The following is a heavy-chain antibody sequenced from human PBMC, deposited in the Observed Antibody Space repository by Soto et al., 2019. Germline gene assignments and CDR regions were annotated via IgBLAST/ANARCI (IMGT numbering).Heavy chain of an antibody. CDR1: GGTFSSYA. V-gene: IGHV1-69*01. J-gene: IGHJ4*02. D-gene: IGHD5-18*01. CDR3: ARDGDTAMPGTYYFDY. CDR2: IIPIFGTA. Sequence: QVQLVQSGAEVKKPGSSVKVSCKASGGTFSSYAISWVRQAPGQGLEWMGGIIPIFGTANYAQKFQGRVTITADESTSTDYMELSSLRSEDTAVYYCARDGDTAMPGTYYFDYWGQGTLVTVSS.